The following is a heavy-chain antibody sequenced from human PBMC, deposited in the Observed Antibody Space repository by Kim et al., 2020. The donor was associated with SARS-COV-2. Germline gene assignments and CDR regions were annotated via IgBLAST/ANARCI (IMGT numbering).Heavy chain of an antibody. Sequence: ASVKVSCKASGYTFTGYYMHWVRQAPGQGLGWMGRINPNSGGTNYAQKFQGRVTMTRDTSISTAYMELSRLRSDDTAVYYCAKYGGVYYYGMDVWGQGTTVTVSS. V-gene: IGHV1-2*06. CDR1: GYTFTGYY. CDR3: AKYGGVYYYGMDV. D-gene: IGHD2-2*01. J-gene: IGHJ6*02. CDR2: INPNSGGT.